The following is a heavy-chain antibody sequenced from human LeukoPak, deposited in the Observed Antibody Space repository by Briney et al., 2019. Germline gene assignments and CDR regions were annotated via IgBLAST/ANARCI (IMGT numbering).Heavy chain of an antibody. CDR1: GFTFSTYW. D-gene: IGHD2-15*01. CDR3: AKEGGIGVPSYFDY. J-gene: IGHJ4*02. CDR2: ISYDGSNK. Sequence: GGSLRLSCAASGFTFSTYWMSWVRQGPGKGLEWVAVISYDGSNKYYADSVKGRFTISRDNSKNTLYLQMNSLRAEDTAVYYCAKEGGIGVPSYFDYWGQGTLVTVSS. V-gene: IGHV3-30*18.